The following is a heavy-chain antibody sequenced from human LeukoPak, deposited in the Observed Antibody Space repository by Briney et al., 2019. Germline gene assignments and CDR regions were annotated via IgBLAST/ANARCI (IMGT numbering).Heavy chain of an antibody. D-gene: IGHD2-2*01. CDR1: GFTFSNYW. V-gene: IGHV3-74*01. Sequence: PGGSLRLSCAASGFTFSNYWMHWVRQAPGKGLVWVSRINSDGSSTSYADSVKGRFTISRDNAKNTMYLQMNSLRAEDTAVYYCARGGVVPTAIIWFDPWGQGTLVTVSS. CDR2: INSDGSST. J-gene: IGHJ5*02. CDR3: ARGGVVPTAIIWFDP.